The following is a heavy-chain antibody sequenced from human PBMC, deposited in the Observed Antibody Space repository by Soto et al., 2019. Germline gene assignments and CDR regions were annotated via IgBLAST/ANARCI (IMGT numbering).Heavy chain of an antibody. CDR3: ATEVHSLTADDAFDI. Sequence: SETLSLTCTVSGGSISSYYWSWIRQPPGKGLEWIGYIYYSGSTNYNPSLKSRVTISVDTSKNQFSLKLSSVTAADTAVYYCATEVHSLTADDAFDIWGQGTMVTVSS. D-gene: IGHD7-27*01. CDR1: GGSISSYY. J-gene: IGHJ3*02. CDR2: IYYSGST. V-gene: IGHV4-59*01.